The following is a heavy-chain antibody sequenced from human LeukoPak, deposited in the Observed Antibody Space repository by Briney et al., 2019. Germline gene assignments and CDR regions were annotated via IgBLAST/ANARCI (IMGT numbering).Heavy chain of an antibody. J-gene: IGHJ4*02. CDR1: GFTFRGYW. V-gene: IGHV3-7*05. Sequence: GGSLRLSCVGSGFTFRGYWMSWVRQPPGKGLEWVANINQDGSEKYYVDSLKGRFTISRDNSKNTLYLQMNSLRAEDTAVYYCAKDRCSGGSCYTYFDYWGQGTLVTVSS. CDR2: INQDGSEK. D-gene: IGHD2-15*01. CDR3: AKDRCSGGSCYTYFDY.